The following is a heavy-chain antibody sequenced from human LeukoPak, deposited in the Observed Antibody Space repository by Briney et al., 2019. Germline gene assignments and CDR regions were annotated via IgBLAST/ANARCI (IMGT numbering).Heavy chain of an antibody. D-gene: IGHD6-25*01. Sequence: QPGGSLRLSCAASGFTFSSYGMHWVRQAPGKGLEWVAVIWYDGSNKYYADSVKGRFTISRDNSKNTLYLQMNSLRAEDTAVYYCGRHRAARPADYWGQGTLVTVSS. CDR1: GFTFSSYG. V-gene: IGHV3-33*01. CDR2: IWYDGSNK. J-gene: IGHJ4*02. CDR3: GRHRAARPADY.